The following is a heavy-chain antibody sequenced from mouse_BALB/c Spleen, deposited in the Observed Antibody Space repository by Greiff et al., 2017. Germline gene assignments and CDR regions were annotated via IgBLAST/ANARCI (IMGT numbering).Heavy chain of an antibody. Sequence: QVQLKESGPQLVRPGASVKISCKASGYSFTNYWMHWVKQRPGQGLEWIGMIDPSDSETRLNQKFKDKATLTVDTSSSTAYMQLSSPTSEDSAVYYGARSQGSGYYGLGTALDYWGQGTTLTVSS. D-gene: IGHD1-2*01. CDR1: GYSFTNYW. J-gene: IGHJ2*01. CDR3: ARSQGSGYYGLGTALDY. CDR2: IDPSDSET. V-gene: IGHV1S127*01.